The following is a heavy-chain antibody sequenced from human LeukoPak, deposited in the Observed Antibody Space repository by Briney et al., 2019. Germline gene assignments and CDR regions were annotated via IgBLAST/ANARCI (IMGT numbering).Heavy chain of an antibody. J-gene: IGHJ4*02. CDR3: ARGGSGSYYFGSWYFDY. Sequence: PSETLSLTCTVSGASISSYYWSWIRQPPGKGLEWIGYIYYSGSTNYNPSLKSRVTMSVDTSKNQFSLKLSSVTAADTAVYYCARGGSGSYYFGSWYFDYWGQGTLVTVSS. D-gene: IGHD1-26*01. V-gene: IGHV4-59*01. CDR2: IYYSGST. CDR1: GASISSYY.